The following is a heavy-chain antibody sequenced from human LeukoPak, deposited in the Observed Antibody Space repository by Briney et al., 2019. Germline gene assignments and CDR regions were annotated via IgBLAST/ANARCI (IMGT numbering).Heavy chain of an antibody. J-gene: IGHJ4*02. CDR2: ISGGGGST. Sequence: GGSLRLSCAASGFTFSSYAMSWVRQAPGKGLEWVSAISGGGGSTYYADSVKGRFTISRDNSKNTLYLQMNGLRAEDTVVYYCAKRVPYSSSWYYFDFWGQGTLVTVSS. CDR1: GFTFSSYA. D-gene: IGHD6-13*01. CDR3: AKRVPYSSSWYYFDF. V-gene: IGHV3-23*01.